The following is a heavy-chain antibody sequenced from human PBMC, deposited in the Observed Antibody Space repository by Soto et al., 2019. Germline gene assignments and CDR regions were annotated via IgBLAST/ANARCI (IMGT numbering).Heavy chain of an antibody. V-gene: IGHV3-23*01. CDR3: AKDRYYYDSSGPY. CDR1: GYSFTSYW. Sequence: GESLKLSCKGSGYSFTSYWIGWVRQAPGKGLEWVSANSGSGGSTYYADSVKGRFTISRDNSKNTLYLQMNSLRAEDSAVYYCAKDRYYYDSSGPYWGQGTLVTVSS. D-gene: IGHD3-22*01. CDR2: NSGSGGST. J-gene: IGHJ4*02.